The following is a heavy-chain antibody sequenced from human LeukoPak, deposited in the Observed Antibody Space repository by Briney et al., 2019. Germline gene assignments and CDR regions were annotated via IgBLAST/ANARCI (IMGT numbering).Heavy chain of an antibody. CDR1: DDSITMYY. V-gene: IGHV4-59*01. Sequence: SETLSLTCTVSDDSITMYYWTWIRQPPGKGLEWIGYVDHTGSTNFNPSLTGRVSISRDTSKNLFSLRLRSVTAADTAVYFCARGRVSSSTWYSTYYYYFYMDVWGKGTTVTVSS. CDR3: ARGRVSSSTWYSTYYYYFYMDV. J-gene: IGHJ6*03. CDR2: VDHTGST. D-gene: IGHD1-1*01.